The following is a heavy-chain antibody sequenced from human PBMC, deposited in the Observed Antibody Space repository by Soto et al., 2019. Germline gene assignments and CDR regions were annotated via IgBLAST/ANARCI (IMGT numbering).Heavy chain of an antibody. CDR2: ISGSGGST. Sequence: GGSLRLSCAASGFTFSSYAMSWVRQAPGKGLEWVSAISGSGGSTYYADSVKGRFTISRDNSKNTLYLQMNSLRAEDTAVYYCAKVAYYYGSGSYYTPPLYYYYYYMDVWGKGTTVTVSS. J-gene: IGHJ6*03. CDR3: AKVAYYYGSGSYYTPPLYYYYYYMDV. V-gene: IGHV3-23*01. D-gene: IGHD3-10*01. CDR1: GFTFSSYA.